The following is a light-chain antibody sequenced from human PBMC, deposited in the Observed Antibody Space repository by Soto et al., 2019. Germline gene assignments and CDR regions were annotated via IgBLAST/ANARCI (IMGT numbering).Light chain of an antibody. Sequence: ENVLTQSPATLSLSPGERDTLSCRASQSLSINLAWYQQKPGQAPRLLIYSASTRATGIPSRFSGSGSGTEFTLTISSLQSEDFAVYYCQQYASSPGTFAQGTKVDIK. CDR2: SAS. CDR1: QSLSIN. J-gene: IGKJ1*01. CDR3: QQYASSPGT. V-gene: IGKV3-15*01.